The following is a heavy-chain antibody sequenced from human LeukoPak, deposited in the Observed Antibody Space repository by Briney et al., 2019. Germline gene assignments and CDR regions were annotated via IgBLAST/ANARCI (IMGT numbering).Heavy chain of an antibody. CDR2: MNPNSGNT. J-gene: IGHJ4*02. V-gene: IGHV1-8*03. D-gene: IGHD3-22*01. CDR1: GYTFTSYG. CDR3: ATTRSSSGYYWGGQIDY. Sequence: ASVKVSCKASGYTFTSYGISWVRQAPGQGLEWMGWMNPNSGNTGYAQKFQGRVTITRNTSISTAYMELSSLRSEDTAVFYCATTRSSSGYYWGGQIDYWGQGTLVTVSS.